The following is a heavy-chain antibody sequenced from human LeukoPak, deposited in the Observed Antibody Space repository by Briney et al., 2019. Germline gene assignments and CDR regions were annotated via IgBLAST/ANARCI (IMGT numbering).Heavy chain of an antibody. J-gene: IGHJ4*02. V-gene: IGHV1-69*05. CDR1: GGTFSSYA. Sequence: ASVKVSCKASGGTFSSYAISWVRQAPGQGLEWMGRIIPIFGTANYAQKFQGRVTITTDESTSTAYMELSSLRSEDTAVYYCAREGITLTPFDYWGQGTLVTVSS. D-gene: IGHD3-16*01. CDR3: AREGITLTPFDY. CDR2: IIPIFGTA.